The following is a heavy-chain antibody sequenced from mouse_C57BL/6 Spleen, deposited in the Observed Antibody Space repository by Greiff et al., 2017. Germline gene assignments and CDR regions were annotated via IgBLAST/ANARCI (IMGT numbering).Heavy chain of an antibody. CDR3: ARSGDGSIYAMDY. CDR1: GYAFSSYW. CDR2: IYPGDGDT. D-gene: IGHD2-3*01. V-gene: IGHV1-80*01. J-gene: IGHJ4*01. Sequence: VHLVESGAELVKPGASVKISCKASGYAFSSYWMNWVKQRPGKGLEWIGQIYPGDGDTNYNGKFKGKATLTADKSSSTAYMQLSSLTSEDSAVYFCARSGDGSIYAMDYWGQGTSVTVSS.